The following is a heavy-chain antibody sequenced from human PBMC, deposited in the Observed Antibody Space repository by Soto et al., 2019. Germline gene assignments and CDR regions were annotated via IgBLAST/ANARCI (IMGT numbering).Heavy chain of an antibody. V-gene: IGHV1-69*08. CDR3: AREENRDFWSGQYFDY. J-gene: IGHJ4*02. D-gene: IGHD3-3*01. CDR2: IIPILGIA. Sequence: QVQLVQSGAEVKKPGSSVKVSCKASGGTFSSYTISWVRQAPGQGLEWMGRIIPILGIANYAQKFQGRVTITADKSTSTAYMELNSLRSEDTAVYYCAREENRDFWSGQYFDYWGQGTLVTVSS. CDR1: GGTFSSYT.